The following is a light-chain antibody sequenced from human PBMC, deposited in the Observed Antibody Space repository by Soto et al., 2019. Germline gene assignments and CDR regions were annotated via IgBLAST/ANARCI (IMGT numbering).Light chain of an antibody. V-gene: IGKV1-5*03. Sequence: EIKVTQSPATLSASEGDRVTFTCRASQSVNGWLAWYQQKPGKAPKLLIYAASRLEGGVPSRFAGSGSGTEFTLTISSLQPDDSAIYYCQQYNSYSTFGHWTK. CDR1: QSVNGW. CDR2: AAS. CDR3: QQYNSYST. J-gene: IGKJ1*01.